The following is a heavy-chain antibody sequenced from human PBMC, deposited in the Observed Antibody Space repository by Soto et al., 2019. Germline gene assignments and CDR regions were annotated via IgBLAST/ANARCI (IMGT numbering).Heavy chain of an antibody. V-gene: IGHV3-23*01. D-gene: IGHD3-3*01. CDR1: GFTFSSYA. Sequence: GGSLRLSCAASGFTFSSYAMSWVRQAPGKGLEWVSAISGSGGSTYYADSVKGRFTISRDNSKNTLYLQMNSLRAEDTAVYYCAKVGLWNGYYYYYMDVCGKGTTVTVSS. CDR3: AKVGLWNGYYYYYMDV. CDR2: ISGSGGST. J-gene: IGHJ6*03.